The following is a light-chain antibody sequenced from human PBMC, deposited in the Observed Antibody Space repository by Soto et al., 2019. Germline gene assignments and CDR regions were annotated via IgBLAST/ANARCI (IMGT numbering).Light chain of an antibody. CDR3: QQSYSTPLT. J-gene: IGKJ4*01. CDR2: AAS. CDR1: QSISSY. V-gene: IGKV1-39*01. Sequence: DIQMTQSPSSVSASVGDRVIITWRASQSISSYLNWYQQKPGKAPKLLIYAASNLQSGVSSRFSGSGSGTDFTLTISSLQPEDFATYYCQQSYSTPLTFGGGTKVDIK.